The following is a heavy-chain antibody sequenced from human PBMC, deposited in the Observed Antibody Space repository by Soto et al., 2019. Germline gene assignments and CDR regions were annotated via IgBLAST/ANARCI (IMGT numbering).Heavy chain of an antibody. Sequence: QVQLKESGPGLVKPSENLSLPCSVSGDYIRNYYWSWIRQPPGKGLEWIGYMHHSGSTNYNPSLQRRVTMSVDTSRNQLSQKLTAGSVADAAIYYCARVAGQPGSSWYVGMDVWGQGTTVTVSS. CDR2: MHHSGST. V-gene: IGHV4-59*01. D-gene: IGHD6-13*01. CDR1: GDYIRNYY. CDR3: ARVAGQPGSSWYVGMDV. J-gene: IGHJ6*02.